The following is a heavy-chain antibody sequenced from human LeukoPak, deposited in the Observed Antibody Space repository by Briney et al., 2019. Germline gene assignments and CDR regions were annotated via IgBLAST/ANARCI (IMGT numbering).Heavy chain of an antibody. CDR2: IIPIFGTA. V-gene: IGHV1-69*13. CDR3: AREVLRRGYSYGYRSSSFDY. D-gene: IGHD5-18*01. Sequence: SVKVSCTASGGTFSSYAISWVRQAPGQGLEWMGGIIPIFGTANYAQKFQGRVTITADESTSTAYMELSSLRSEDTAVYYCAREVLRRGYSYGYRSSSFDYWGQGTLVTVSA. CDR1: GGTFSSYA. J-gene: IGHJ4*02.